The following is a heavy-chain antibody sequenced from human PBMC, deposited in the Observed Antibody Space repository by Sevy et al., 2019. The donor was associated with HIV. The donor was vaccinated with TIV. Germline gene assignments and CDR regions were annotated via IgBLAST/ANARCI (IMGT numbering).Heavy chain of an antibody. J-gene: IGHJ6*02. CDR2: IIPIFGTA. CDR3: AIAAQAHYYYYGMDV. CDR1: GGTYSSYA. V-gene: IGHV1-69*13. D-gene: IGHD6-6*01. Sequence: ASVNVSCKASGGTYSSYAISWVRRAPGQGLEWMGGIIPIFGTANYAQKFQGRVTITADESMSTAYMELSSLRSEDTAVYYCAIAAQAHYYYYGMDVWGQGTTVTVSS.